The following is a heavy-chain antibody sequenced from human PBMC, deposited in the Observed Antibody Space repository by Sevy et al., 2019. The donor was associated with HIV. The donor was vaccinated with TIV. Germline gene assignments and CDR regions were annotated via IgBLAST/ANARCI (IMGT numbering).Heavy chain of an antibody. CDR2: ISGSGGST. CDR1: GFTFSGYA. V-gene: IGHV3-23*01. Sequence: GGSLRLSCAASGFTFSGYAMSWVRQAPGKGLEWVSVISGSGGSTYYADSVKGRFTISRDNSKNTLYLQMNSLRADDTAVYYCAKGGSSAPRSWIDPRGQGTLVTVSS. J-gene: IGHJ5*02. D-gene: IGHD6-13*01. CDR3: AKGGSSAPRSWIDP.